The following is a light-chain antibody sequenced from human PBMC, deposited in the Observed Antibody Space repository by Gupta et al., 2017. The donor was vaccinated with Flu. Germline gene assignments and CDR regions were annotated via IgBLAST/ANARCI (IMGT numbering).Light chain of an antibody. CDR3: QVWDRSSDHVV. CDR2: DDS. J-gene: IGLJ2*01. CDR1: NLGSQA. V-gene: IGLV3-21*02. Sequence: SYVLTQPPSVSVAPGQTARITCGGDNLGSQAVHWYQQKPGQAPVLVVLDDSDRPSEIPERFSGSNSGKTATLTINRVEAGDEADYYCQVWDRSSDHVVFGGGTKLTVL.